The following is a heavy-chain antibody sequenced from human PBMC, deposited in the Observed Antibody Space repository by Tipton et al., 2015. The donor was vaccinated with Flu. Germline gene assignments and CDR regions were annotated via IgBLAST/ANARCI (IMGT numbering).Heavy chain of an antibody. J-gene: IGHJ4*02. V-gene: IGHV4-38-2*01. CDR2: IHRSGNT. CDR3: ARTEPRTLYYFDF. Sequence: TLSLTCAVSGDSIRNDYFWGWIRQPPGKGLEWIGNIHRSGNTYHNPSLKSRVTISVDTSKNQFSLKLTSVTAADTAVYYCARTEPRTLYYFDFWGQGTLVTVSS. D-gene: IGHD1-14*01. CDR1: GDSIRNDYF.